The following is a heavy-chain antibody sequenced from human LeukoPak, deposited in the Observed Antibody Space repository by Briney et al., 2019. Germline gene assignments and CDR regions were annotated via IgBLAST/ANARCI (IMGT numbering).Heavy chain of an antibody. D-gene: IGHD3-10*01. Sequence: PGGSLRLSCAASGFTISSYSMNWVRQAPGKGLEWVSSISSSSSYIYYADSVKGRFTISRDNAKNSLYLQMNSLRAEDAAVYYCASMVRGVPDYWGQGTLVTVSS. CDR1: GFTISSYS. J-gene: IGHJ4*02. CDR2: ISSSSSYI. CDR3: ASMVRGVPDY. V-gene: IGHV3-21*01.